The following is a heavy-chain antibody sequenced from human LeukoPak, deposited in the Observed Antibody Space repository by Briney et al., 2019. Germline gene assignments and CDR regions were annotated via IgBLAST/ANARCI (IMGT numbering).Heavy chain of an antibody. V-gene: IGHV3-74*01. Sequence: PGGSLRLSCTASGFTFGDYAMSWVRQAPGKGLVWVSRINSDGSSTTYADSVKGRFTISRDNAKNTLYLQMNSLRVEDTAVYYCARVRYGSGSYSRYHYYMDVWGKGTTVTVSS. D-gene: IGHD3-10*01. CDR2: INSDGSST. J-gene: IGHJ6*03. CDR1: GFTFGDYA. CDR3: ARVRYGSGSYSRYHYYMDV.